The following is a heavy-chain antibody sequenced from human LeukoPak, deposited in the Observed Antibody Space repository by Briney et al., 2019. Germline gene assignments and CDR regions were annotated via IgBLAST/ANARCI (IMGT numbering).Heavy chain of an antibody. CDR2: ISASGGST. J-gene: IGHJ4*02. D-gene: IGHD2-15*01. CDR1: GFTFSSCA. V-gene: IGHV3-23*01. CDR3: AKLRAASERWVDY. Sequence: GESLRLSCAASGFTFSSCAMRWVRQAPGKGLECVSGISASGGSTDYADSVKGRFTISRDNSKNTLYLQMNSLRAEDTALYYCAKLRAASERWVDYWGQGTLVTVSS.